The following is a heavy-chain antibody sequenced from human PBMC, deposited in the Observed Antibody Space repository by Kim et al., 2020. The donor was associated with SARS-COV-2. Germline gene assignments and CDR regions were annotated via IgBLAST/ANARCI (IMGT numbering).Heavy chain of an antibody. J-gene: IGHJ4*02. V-gene: IGHV4-59*08. CDR1: GGSISSYY. CDR3: ARRYFDWLPYFYY. CDR2: IYYSGST. D-gene: IGHD3-9*01. Sequence: SETLSLTCTVSGGSISSYYWSWIRQPPGKGLEWIGYIYYSGSTNYNPSLKSRVTISVDTSKNQFSLKLSSVTAADTAVYYCARRYFDWLPYFYYWGQGTL.